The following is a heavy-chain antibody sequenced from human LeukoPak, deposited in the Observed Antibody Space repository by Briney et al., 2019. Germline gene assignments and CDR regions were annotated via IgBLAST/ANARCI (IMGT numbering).Heavy chain of an antibody. V-gene: IGHV1-69*13. J-gene: IGHJ6*03. D-gene: IGHD3-9*01. CDR3: ARRELRYYYYYMDV. Sequence: ASVKVSCKASGGTFSSYAISWVRQAPGQGLEWMGGIIPIFGTANYAQKFQGRVTITADESTSTAYMELSSLRSEDTAVYYCARRELRYYYYYMDVWGKGTTVTVSS. CDR2: IIPIFGTA. CDR1: GGTFSSYA.